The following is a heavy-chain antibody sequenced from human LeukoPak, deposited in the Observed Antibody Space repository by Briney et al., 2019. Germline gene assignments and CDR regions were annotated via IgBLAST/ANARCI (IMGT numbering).Heavy chain of an antibody. J-gene: IGHJ4*02. CDR2: ISWNSGSI. V-gene: IGHV3-9*01. CDR3: AKGARRWSGYFDY. Sequence: GGSLRLSCAASGFIFRNYAMSWVRQAPGKGLEWVSGISWNSGSIGYADSVKGRFTISRDNAKNSLYLQMNSLRAEDTALYYCAKGARRWSGYFDYWGQGTLVTVSS. CDR1: GFIFRNYA. D-gene: IGHD3-3*01.